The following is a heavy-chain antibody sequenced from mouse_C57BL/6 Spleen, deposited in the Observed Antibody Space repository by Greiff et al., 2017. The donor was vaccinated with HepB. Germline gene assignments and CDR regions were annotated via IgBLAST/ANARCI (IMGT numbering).Heavy chain of an antibody. CDR1: GYTFTSYW. D-gene: IGHD1-3*01. Sequence: QVQLQQPGAELVKPGASVKLSCKASGYTFTSYWMQWVKQRPGQGLELIGEIDPSDSYTNYNQKFKGKATLTVDTSSSTSYMQLSRLTSEDSAVYYYARDDNPARDYWGQGTSVTVSS. V-gene: IGHV1-50*01. CDR3: ARDDNPARDY. CDR2: IDPSDSYT. J-gene: IGHJ4*01.